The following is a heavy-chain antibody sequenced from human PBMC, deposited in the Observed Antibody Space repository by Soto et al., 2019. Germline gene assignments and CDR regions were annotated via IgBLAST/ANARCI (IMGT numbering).Heavy chain of an antibody. Sequence: ASVKVSCKASGYTFTNHGVTWVRQAPGQGPEWMGWISAHTGKTNYAQKFQARVTMTTDTSTSTAYMELRSLTSGDTGVYYCARAGYDTILTAHPYDMDLWGQGTTVTVSS. CDR3: ARAGYDTILTAHPYDMDL. D-gene: IGHD3-9*01. CDR1: GYTFTNHG. V-gene: IGHV1-18*01. CDR2: ISAHTGKT. J-gene: IGHJ6*02.